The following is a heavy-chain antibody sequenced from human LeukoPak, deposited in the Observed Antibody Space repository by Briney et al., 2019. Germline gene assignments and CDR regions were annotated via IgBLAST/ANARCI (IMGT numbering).Heavy chain of an antibody. Sequence: PGGSLRLSCAGSGFSISNYGMNWVRQAPGKGLEWLSYIRSDSSTKYYADSVEGRFTISRDNAQNSLYLQMNSLRAEDTAVYYCARVRPGGRGGFDYWGQGTLVTVSS. V-gene: IGHV3-48*01. CDR3: ARVRPGGRGGFDY. CDR1: GFSISNYG. J-gene: IGHJ4*02. CDR2: IRSDSSTK. D-gene: IGHD3-16*01.